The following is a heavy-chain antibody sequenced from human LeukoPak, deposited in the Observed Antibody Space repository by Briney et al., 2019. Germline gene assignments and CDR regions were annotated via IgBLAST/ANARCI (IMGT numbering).Heavy chain of an antibody. CDR1: GFTFSSYW. V-gene: IGHV3-7*01. J-gene: IGHJ6*03. CDR2: IKQDGSEK. CDR3: ARDYSSRYNFWSGSYKTYYYYYMDV. D-gene: IGHD3-3*01. Sequence: PGGSLRLSCAASGFTFSSYWMTWVRQAPGKGLEWVANIKQDGSEKNYVDSVKGRFAISRDNAKNSLYLQMNSLRGEDTAVYYCARDYSSRYNFWSGSYKTYYYYYMDVWGKGTTVTVSS.